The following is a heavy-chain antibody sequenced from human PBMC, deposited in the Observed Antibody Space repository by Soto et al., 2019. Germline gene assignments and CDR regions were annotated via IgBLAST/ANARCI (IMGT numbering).Heavy chain of an antibody. V-gene: IGHV4-59*12. Sequence: PSETLSLTCTASGGSISSYYWSWIRQPPGKGLEWIGYIYYSGSTNYNPSLKSRVTISADKSISTAYSQWSSLKASDTAMYYCARLGDNHYQYKYNWFDPWGQGTLVTVSS. J-gene: IGHJ5*02. CDR1: GGSISSYY. D-gene: IGHD4-17*01. CDR3: ARLGDNHYQYKYNWFDP. CDR2: IYYSGST.